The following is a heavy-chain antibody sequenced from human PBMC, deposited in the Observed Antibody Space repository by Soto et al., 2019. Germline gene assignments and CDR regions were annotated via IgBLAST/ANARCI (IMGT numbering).Heavy chain of an antibody. V-gene: IGHV1-46*01. CDR3: ARGAGEYYYDSSGYYNFGY. D-gene: IGHD3-22*01. Sequence: ASVKVSCKASGYTFTSYYMHWVRQAPGQGLEWMGIINPSGGSTSYAQKFQGRVTMTRDTSTSTVYMELSSLRSEDTAVYYCARGAGEYYYDSSGYYNFGYWGQGTLVTVSS. CDR1: GYTFTSYY. J-gene: IGHJ4*02. CDR2: INPSGGST.